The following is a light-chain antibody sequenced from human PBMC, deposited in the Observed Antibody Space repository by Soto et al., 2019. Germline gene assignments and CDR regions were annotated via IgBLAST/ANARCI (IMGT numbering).Light chain of an antibody. CDR3: AAWDDSQNAYV. Sequence: QSVLTQPPSASATPGQRVTISCSGSSSNIGNNPVNWYRQLPGTAPKLLIYANNQRPSGVPDRFSGSKSGTSASLAISGLQSEDEADYYCAAWDDSQNAYVFGTGTKVTVL. J-gene: IGLJ1*01. CDR2: ANN. V-gene: IGLV1-44*01. CDR1: SSNIGNNP.